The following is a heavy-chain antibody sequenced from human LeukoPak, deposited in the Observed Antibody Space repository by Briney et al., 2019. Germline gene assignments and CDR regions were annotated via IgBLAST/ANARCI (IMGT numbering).Heavy chain of an antibody. CDR2: ISNNGYTI. J-gene: IGHJ4*02. V-gene: IGHV3-11*01. D-gene: IGHD5-12*01. CDR3: ARDRRTPHSAYDWGHLDY. CDR1: GFSFGDYY. Sequence: GGSLRLSCAASGFSFGDYYMTWIRQAPGKGMEWISYISNNGYTIYYADSVEGRFTISRDNAKNSLSLQMNSLRADDSAIYYCARDRRTPHSAYDWGHLDYWGQGILVTVSS.